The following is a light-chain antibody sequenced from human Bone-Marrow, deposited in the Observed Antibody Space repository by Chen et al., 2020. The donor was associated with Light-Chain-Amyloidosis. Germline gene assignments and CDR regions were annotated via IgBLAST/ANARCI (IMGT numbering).Light chain of an antibody. CDR1: NIGSTS. CDR3: QVWDRSSDRPV. Sequence: SYVLPQPSSASVAPGQTATIACGGNNIGSTSLHWYQQTPGQAPLLVVYDDSDRPSGIPERLSGSNSRNTATLTISRVEAGDEADYYCQVWDRSSDRPVFGGGTKLTVL. J-gene: IGLJ3*02. CDR2: DDS. V-gene: IGLV3-21*02.